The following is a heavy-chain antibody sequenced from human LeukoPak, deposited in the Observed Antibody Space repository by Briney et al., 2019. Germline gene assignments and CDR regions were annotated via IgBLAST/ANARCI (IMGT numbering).Heavy chain of an antibody. CDR2: IRSSGGNT. Sequence: PGGSLRLSCAASGFTLSSYEMNWVRQAPGKGLEWVSYIRSSGGNTHYADSVKGRFTISRDNAKNSLSLQMNSLRDEDTAIYYCAGDSQPFCNNCICYTKYNWFDPWGQGTLVTVSS. CDR3: AGDSQPFCNNCICYTKYNWFDP. V-gene: IGHV3-48*03. D-gene: IGHD2-8*01. J-gene: IGHJ5*02. CDR1: GFTLSSYE.